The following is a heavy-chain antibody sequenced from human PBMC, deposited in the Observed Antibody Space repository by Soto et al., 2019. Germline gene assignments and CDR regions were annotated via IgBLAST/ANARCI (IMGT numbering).Heavy chain of an antibody. Sequence: EVQLVESGGGLVQPGGSLRLSCAASGFTFSSYWMSWVRQAPGKGLEWVANIKQDGSEKYYVDSVKGRFTISRDNAKNSLYLQMSSLRAEDTAVYYCARGRGLDYFDYWGQGTLVTVSS. CDR3: ARGRGLDYFDY. CDR2: IKQDGSEK. J-gene: IGHJ4*02. V-gene: IGHV3-7*01. CDR1: GFTFSSYW.